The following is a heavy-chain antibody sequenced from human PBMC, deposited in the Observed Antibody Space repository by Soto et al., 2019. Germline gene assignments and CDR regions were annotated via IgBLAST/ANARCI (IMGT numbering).Heavy chain of an antibody. D-gene: IGHD3-10*01. V-gene: IGHV1-8*01. J-gene: IGHJ4*02. CDR1: GYTFTSYD. CDR2: MNPNSGNT. Sequence: QVQLVQSGAEVKKPGASVKVSCKASGYTFTSYDINWVRQATGQGLEWMGWMNPNSGNTGYAQKLQGRVTMTRNTSISTAYMQLSSLRSEGTAVYYCAITHLRFGEHHYWGQGTLVTVSS. CDR3: AITHLRFGEHHY.